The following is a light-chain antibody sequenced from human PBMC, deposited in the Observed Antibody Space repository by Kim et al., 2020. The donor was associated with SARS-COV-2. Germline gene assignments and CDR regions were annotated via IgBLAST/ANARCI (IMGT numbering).Light chain of an antibody. J-gene: IGKJ1*01. V-gene: IGKV3-20*01. Sequence: EIVLTQSPGTLSLSPGERATLSCRASQSVSNNYLAWFQQKPGQAPRLLIYGSSNRATGIPDRFSGSGSGTDFTLTISRLEPDDFATYYCQQYNSYPFGQGTKVDIK. CDR3: QQYNSYP. CDR2: GSS. CDR1: QSVSNNY.